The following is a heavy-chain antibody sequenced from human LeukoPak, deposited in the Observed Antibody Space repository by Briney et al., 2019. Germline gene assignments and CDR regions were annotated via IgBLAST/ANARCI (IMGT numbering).Heavy chain of an antibody. J-gene: IGHJ4*01. CDR1: GFTVSSTY. V-gene: IGHV3-66*01. Sequence: GGSLRLSCAASGFTVSSTYLTWVRQAPGKGLDWVSVIYRGESTYYADSVKGRFTISRDNSRNTVYLQMNGLSADDTAVYYCAIFGSGRFQPYFDYWGHGTLVTVSS. CDR2: IYRGEST. D-gene: IGHD3-10*01. CDR3: AIFGSGRFQPYFDY.